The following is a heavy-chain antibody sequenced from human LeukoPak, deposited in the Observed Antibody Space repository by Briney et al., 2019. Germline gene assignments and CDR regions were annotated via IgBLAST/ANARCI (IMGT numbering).Heavy chain of an antibody. J-gene: IGHJ3*02. CDR1: GYSFTSYW. Sequence: GASLKISCKGSGYSFTSYWIGWVRQLPGKGLEWMGIIYPGDSDTKYSPSFQGQVTMSVDKFIGTAYLQWSSLKASDTAMYYCARGGGLVDVFDIWGQGTMVTVSS. D-gene: IGHD6-19*01. CDR2: IYPGDSDT. V-gene: IGHV5-51*01. CDR3: ARGGGLVDVFDI.